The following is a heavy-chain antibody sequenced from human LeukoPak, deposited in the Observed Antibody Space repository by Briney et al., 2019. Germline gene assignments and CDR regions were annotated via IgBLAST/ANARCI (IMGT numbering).Heavy chain of an antibody. D-gene: IGHD3-3*01. CDR2: IIPIFGTA. CDR3: ASGINYDFRTLGD. CDR1: GGTFSSYA. J-gene: IGHJ4*02. V-gene: IGHV1-69*13. Sequence: SVKVSCKASGGTFSSYAISWVRQAPGQGLEWMGGIIPIFGTANYAQKFQGRVTITADESTSTAYMELSSLRSEGTAVYYCASGINYDFRTLGDWGQGTLVTVSS.